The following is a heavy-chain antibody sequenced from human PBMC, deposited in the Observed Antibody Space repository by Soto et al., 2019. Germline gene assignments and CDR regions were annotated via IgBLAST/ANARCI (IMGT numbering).Heavy chain of an antibody. Sequence: QVQLVQSGAEVKKPGASVRVSCKASEHTFTNYGINWVRLAPGQGLEWMGWINTYSGNTIYAQKFQDRLTTTTETSTNTASLDLRSLTSDDTAVFYCAGGHGSLIPYYFDSWGQGTLVTVSS. J-gene: IGHJ4*02. CDR2: INTYSGNT. D-gene: IGHD2-2*01. CDR1: EHTFTNYG. V-gene: IGHV1-18*04. CDR3: AGGHGSLIPYYFDS.